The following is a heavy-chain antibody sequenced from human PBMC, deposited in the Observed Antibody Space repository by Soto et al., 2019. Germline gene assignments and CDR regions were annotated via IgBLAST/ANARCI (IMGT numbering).Heavy chain of an antibody. Sequence: PSETQSLTCTVSGGSIRSGGYYWSWIRQHPGKGLEWIGYIYYSGSTYYNPSLKSRVTISVDTSKNQFSLKLSSVTAADTAVYYCARDRSGYYQQAPNAFDIWGQGTMVTVSS. D-gene: IGHD3-3*01. V-gene: IGHV4-31*03. J-gene: IGHJ3*02. CDR2: IYYSGST. CDR3: ARDRSGYYQQAPNAFDI. CDR1: GGSIRSGGYY.